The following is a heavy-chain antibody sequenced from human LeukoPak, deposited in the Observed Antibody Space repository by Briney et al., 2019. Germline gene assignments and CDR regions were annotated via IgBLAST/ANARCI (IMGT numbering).Heavy chain of an antibody. CDR2: IYYSGST. D-gene: IGHD3-10*01. J-gene: IGHJ6*03. Sequence: SETLSLTCTVSGGSISSYYWSWLRQPPGKGLEWIGYIYYSGSTNYNPSLKSRVTISVDTSKNQFSLKLSSVTAADTAVYYCARMGPPLRGVRYYYYMDVWGKGTTVTVSS. V-gene: IGHV4-59*01. CDR3: ARMGPPLRGVRYYYYMDV. CDR1: GGSISSYY.